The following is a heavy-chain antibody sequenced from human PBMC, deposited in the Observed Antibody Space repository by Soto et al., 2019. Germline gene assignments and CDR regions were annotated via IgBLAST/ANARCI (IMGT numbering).Heavy chain of an antibody. CDR2: IYHSGSI. Sequence: SEPVSLTCTISSARISSRKWWTCVRQTPGKGLEWIGEIYHSGSINHNPSLKSRVTMSVDKSKNQFSLKLGSVTAADTAVYYCARARIAAAVFDYWGQGTLVTVS. V-gene: IGHV4-4*02. CDR3: ARARIAAAVFDY. J-gene: IGHJ4*02. CDR1: SARISSRKW. D-gene: IGHD6-13*01.